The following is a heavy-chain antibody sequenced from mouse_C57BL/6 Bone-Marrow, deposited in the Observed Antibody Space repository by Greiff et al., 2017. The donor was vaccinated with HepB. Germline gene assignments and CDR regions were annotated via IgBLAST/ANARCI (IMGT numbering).Heavy chain of an antibody. CDR2: ISDGGSYT. CDR1: GFTFSSYA. V-gene: IGHV5-4*03. D-gene: IGHD1-1*01. CDR3: ASHSYEREDWFAY. J-gene: IGHJ3*01. Sequence: EVKLVVSGGGLVKPGGSLKLSCAASGFTFSSYAMSWVRQTPDKRLEWVATISDGGSYTYYPDNVKGRFTISRDNNKNNLYLQIGHLKSEDTAMYYCASHSYEREDWFAYWGQETLVTDSA.